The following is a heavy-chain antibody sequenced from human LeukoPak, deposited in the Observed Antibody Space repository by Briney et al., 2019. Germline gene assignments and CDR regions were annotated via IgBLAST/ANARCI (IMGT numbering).Heavy chain of an antibody. CDR1: GFTFRTYS. J-gene: IGHJ3*01. CDR3: VRDHSVVVAAIGSAAAFDV. V-gene: IGHV3-48*04. CDR2: IITDGSSK. D-gene: IGHD2-21*02. Sequence: HPGGSLRLSCAASGFTFRTYSMNWVRQAPGKGLEWVSYIITDGSSKSYGDSVRGRFTISRDNAKNSLFLQMNSLRVDDTALYYCVRDHSVVVAAIGSAAAFDVWGHGTMVSVSP.